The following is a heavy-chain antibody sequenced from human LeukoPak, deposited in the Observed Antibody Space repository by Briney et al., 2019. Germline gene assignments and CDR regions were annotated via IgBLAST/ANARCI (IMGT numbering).Heavy chain of an antibody. V-gene: IGHV1-18*01. CDR2: ISAYNGNT. CDR3: ARDRPFYASGSYYNADY. CDR1: GYTFTSYG. Sequence: ASVKVSCKASGYTFTSYGISWVRQAPGQGLEWMGWISAYNGNTNYAQKLQGRVTMTTDTSTSTAYMELRSLRSDDTAVYYCARDRPFYASGSYYNADYWVHWTLVIDSS. D-gene: IGHD3-10*01. J-gene: IGHJ4*03.